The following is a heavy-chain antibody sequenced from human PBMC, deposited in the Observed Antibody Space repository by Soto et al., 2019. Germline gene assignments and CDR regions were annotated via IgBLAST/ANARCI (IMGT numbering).Heavy chain of an antibody. CDR3: ARIVVVPAAYYYYYYMDV. J-gene: IGHJ6*03. CDR2: IYYSGST. CDR1: GGSISSYY. D-gene: IGHD2-2*01. V-gene: IGHV4-59*08. Sequence: SETLSLTCTVSGGSISSYYWILIRPPPGKGLEWIGYIYYSGSTNYNPSLKSRVTISVDTSKNQFSLKLSSVTAADTAVYYCARIVVVPAAYYYYYYMDVWGKGTTVTVSS.